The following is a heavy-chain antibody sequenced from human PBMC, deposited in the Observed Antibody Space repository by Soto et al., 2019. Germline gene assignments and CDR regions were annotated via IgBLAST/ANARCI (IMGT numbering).Heavy chain of an antibody. CDR1: EFTFDDHA. Sequence: GGSLRLSCEASEFTFDDHAMHWVRQAPGKGLEWVSAISWNSGTTVYADSVRGRFTISRDNAKNSLYLQMNSLKPGDTALYYCAKGGSVALISASGTDNWFDPWGQGTLVTVSS. D-gene: IGHD6-13*01. J-gene: IGHJ5*02. V-gene: IGHV3-9*01. CDR2: ISWNSGTT. CDR3: AKGGSVALISASGTDNWFDP.